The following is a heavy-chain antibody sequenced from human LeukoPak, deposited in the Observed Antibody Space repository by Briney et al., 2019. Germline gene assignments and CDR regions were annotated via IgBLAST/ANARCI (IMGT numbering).Heavy chain of an antibody. CDR2: INHSGST. D-gene: IGHD3-16*01. CDR1: GGSFSGYY. V-gene: IGHV4-34*01. CDR3: ARGLYWGEIDY. J-gene: IGHJ4*02. Sequence: PSETLSLTCAVYGGSFSGYYWSWIRQPPGKGLEWIGEINHSGSTNYNPSLKSRVTISVDTSKNQFSLKLSSVTAADTAVYYCARGLYWGEIDYWGQGTLVTVSP.